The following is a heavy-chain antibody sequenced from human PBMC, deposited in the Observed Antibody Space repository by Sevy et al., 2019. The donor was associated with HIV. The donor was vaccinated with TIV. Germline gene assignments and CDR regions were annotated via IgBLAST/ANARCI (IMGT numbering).Heavy chain of an antibody. CDR3: ARERIRRGRGFDY. D-gene: IGHD1-26*01. CDR1: GYSISSGYC. V-gene: IGHV4-38-2*02. CDR2: ICHSGST. J-gene: IGHJ4*02. Sequence: SETLSLTCAVSGYSISSGYCWGWIRQPPGKGLEWIGSICHSGSTYYNPSLKSRVTISVDTSKNQFSLKLSSVTAADTAVYYCARERIRRGRGFDYWGQGTLVTVSS.